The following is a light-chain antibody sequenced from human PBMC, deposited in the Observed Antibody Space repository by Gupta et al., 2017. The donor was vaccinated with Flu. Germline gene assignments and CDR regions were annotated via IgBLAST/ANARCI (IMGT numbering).Light chain of an antibody. Sequence: GNRSLAPGERATLPCRASQSVITSYLAWYQQKPGQAPRLLIYGASSRAIGIPDRFSGSGSGTDFTLTISRLEPEDFAVSYCQQYASSPRTFGPGTKVEI. CDR2: GAS. CDR3: QQYASSPRT. CDR1: QSVITSY. J-gene: IGKJ1*01. V-gene: IGKV3-20*01.